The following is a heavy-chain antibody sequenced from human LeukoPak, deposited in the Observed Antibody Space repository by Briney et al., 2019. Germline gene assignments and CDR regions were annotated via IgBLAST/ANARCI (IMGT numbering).Heavy chain of an antibody. CDR1: GGSISSYY. J-gene: IGHJ3*02. D-gene: IGHD2-15*01. CDR2: IYYSGST. V-gene: IGHV4-59*12. Sequence: SETLSLTCTVSGGSISSYYWSCIRQPPGKGLEWIGYIYYSGSTNYNPSLKSRVTISVDTSKNQFSLKLSSVTAADTAVYYCCSYGLDAFDIWGQGTMVTVSS. CDR3: CSYGLDAFDI.